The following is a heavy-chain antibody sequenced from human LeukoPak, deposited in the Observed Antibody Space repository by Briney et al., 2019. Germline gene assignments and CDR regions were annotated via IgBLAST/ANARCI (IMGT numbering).Heavy chain of an antibody. CDR2: ISYDGSNK. D-gene: IGHD4-17*01. J-gene: IGHJ6*02. Sequence: PGGSLRLSCAASGFTFSSYAMHWVRQAPGKGLEWVAVISYDGSNKYYADSVKGRFTISRDNSKNTLYLQMNSLRAEDTAVYYCARVLIYGDYPSSVRSLTYYYYGMDVWGQGTTVTVSS. CDR3: ARVLIYGDYPSSVRSLTYYYYGMDV. V-gene: IGHV3-30-3*01. CDR1: GFTFSSYA.